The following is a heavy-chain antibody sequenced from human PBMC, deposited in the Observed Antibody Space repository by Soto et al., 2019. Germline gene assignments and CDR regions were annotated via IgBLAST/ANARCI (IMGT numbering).Heavy chain of an antibody. CDR3: ARGMTTVTTIDY. J-gene: IGHJ4*02. D-gene: IGHD4-4*01. CDR2: IYHSGST. V-gene: IGHV4-30-2*01. CDR1: GGSISSGGYS. Sequence: QLQLQESGSGLVKPSQTLSLTCAVSGGSISSGGYSWSRIRQPPGKGLEWIGYIYHSGSTYYNPSLKSRVTISVDRSKNQFSLKLSSVTAADTAVYYCARGMTTVTTIDYWGQGTLVTVSS.